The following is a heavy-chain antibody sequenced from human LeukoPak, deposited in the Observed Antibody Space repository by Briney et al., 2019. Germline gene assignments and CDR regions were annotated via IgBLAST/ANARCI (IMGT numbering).Heavy chain of an antibody. Sequence: PGGSLRLSCAASGFTFSSYAMNWVRQTPGKGLEWVSSIGGGGGSTSYADSVKGRFTISRDNSKNTLYLQMNSLRAEDTAVYYCAKGPGYYHFTFYFDYWGHGTLVTVSS. CDR3: AKGPGYYHFTFYFDY. D-gene: IGHD3-3*01. V-gene: IGHV3-23*01. CDR2: IGGGGGST. J-gene: IGHJ4*01. CDR1: GFTFSSYA.